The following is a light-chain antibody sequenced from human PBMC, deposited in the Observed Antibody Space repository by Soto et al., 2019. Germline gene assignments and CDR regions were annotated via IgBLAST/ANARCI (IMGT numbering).Light chain of an antibody. CDR2: EFE. CDR3: FSFTTTSTHV. V-gene: IGLV2-8*01. J-gene: IGLJ1*01. Sequence: QSALTQPPSASGSPGQSVIISCAGSSSDIGAYDYVSWFQQHPGKAPKLLIYEFEKRPSGVPNRFSGSKSGSTAFLTVSGVQAEDEAEYFCFSFTTTSTHVFGTGTKLTVL. CDR1: SSDIGAYDY.